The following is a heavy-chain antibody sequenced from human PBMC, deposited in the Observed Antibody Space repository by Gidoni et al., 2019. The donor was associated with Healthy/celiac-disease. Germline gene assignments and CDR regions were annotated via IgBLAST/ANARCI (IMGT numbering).Heavy chain of an antibody. D-gene: IGHD2-8*01. J-gene: IGHJ6*02. CDR3: ARIGGSVYAPYYYYGMDV. CDR2: INPSGGST. V-gene: IGHV1-46*03. CDR1: GYTFTSYY. Sequence: QLQLVQSGAEVKKPGASVKVSCKASGYTFTSYYMHWVRQAPGQGLEWMGIINPSGGSTSYAQKFQGRVTMTRDTSTSTVYMELSSLRSEDTAVYYCARIGGSVYAPYYYYGMDVWGQGTTVTVSS.